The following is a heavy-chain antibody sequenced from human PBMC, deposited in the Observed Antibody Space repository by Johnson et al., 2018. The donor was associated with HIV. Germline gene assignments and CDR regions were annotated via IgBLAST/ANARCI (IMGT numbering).Heavy chain of an antibody. CDR3: ARESVNSRPGAFDI. CDR2: IYRGGST. V-gene: IGHV3-66*01. Sequence: EVQLVESGGGLVQPGGSLRLSCAASGFTVSSNYMTWVRQAPGKGLEWVSVIYRGGSTYYADSVKGRFTISRDNSKNTLYLQMNSLRAEDTAVYYCARESVNSRPGAFDIWGQGTMITVSS. CDR1: GFTVSSNY. D-gene: IGHD2-8*01. J-gene: IGHJ3*02.